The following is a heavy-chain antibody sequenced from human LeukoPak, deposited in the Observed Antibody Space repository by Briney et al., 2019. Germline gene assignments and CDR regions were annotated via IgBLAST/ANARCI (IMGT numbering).Heavy chain of an antibody. CDR3: AKGALYCSSASCYLPFDY. CDR1: RFTFSSYA. Sequence: PGGSLRLSCAASRFTFSSYAMSWVRQAPGKGLEWVSAISGSGGSAYYADSVKGRFTISRDNSKNTLYLQMNSLRAEDTAVYYCAKGALYCSSASCYLPFDYWGQGTLVTVSS. CDR2: ISGSGGSA. J-gene: IGHJ4*02. D-gene: IGHD2-2*01. V-gene: IGHV3-23*01.